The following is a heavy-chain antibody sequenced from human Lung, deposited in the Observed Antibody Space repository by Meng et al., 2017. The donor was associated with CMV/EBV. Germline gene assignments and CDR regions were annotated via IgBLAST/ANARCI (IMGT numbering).Heavy chain of an antibody. CDR2: IKQDGSEK. CDR1: GFTFNSYW. CDR3: ATYRPDSNYVLGDFDY. V-gene: IGHV3-7*01. J-gene: IGHJ4*02. Sequence: GEXXKISCAASGFTFNSYWMNWVRQAPGKGLEWVANIKQDGSEKYYVGSVKGRFTISRDNTKNSLYLQMNSLRAEDTAVYYCATYRPDSNYVLGDFDYWVQGTXVTVSS. D-gene: IGHD3-16*01.